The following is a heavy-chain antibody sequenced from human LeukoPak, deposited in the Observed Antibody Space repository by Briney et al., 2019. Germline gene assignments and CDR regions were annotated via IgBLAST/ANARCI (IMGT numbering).Heavy chain of an antibody. Sequence: AASVKVSCKASGYTFTGYYMHWVRQAPGQGLEWMGWINPNSGGTNYAQKFQGRVTMTRDTSISTAYMELSRLRSDDTAVYYCARDRVLLWFGELRELDAFDIWGQGTMVTVSS. CDR3: ARDRVLLWFGELRELDAFDI. CDR1: GYTFTGYY. V-gene: IGHV1-2*02. CDR2: INPNSGGT. D-gene: IGHD3-10*01. J-gene: IGHJ3*02.